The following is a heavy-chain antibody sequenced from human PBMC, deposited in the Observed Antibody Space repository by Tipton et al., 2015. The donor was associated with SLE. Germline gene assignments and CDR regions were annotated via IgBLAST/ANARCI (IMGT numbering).Heavy chain of an antibody. D-gene: IGHD4-17*01. J-gene: IGHJ4*02. CDR3: ARHLTVTPYYFES. Sequence: TLSLTCTVSGGSISSYYWNWMRQPAGKGLEWIGRIYSSGSTNYNPSLKSRVTMSVDTSKNQISLKMTSVTAADTAVYFCARHLTVTPYYFESWGPGSPSHRLL. CDR2: IYSSGST. V-gene: IGHV4-4*07. CDR1: GGSISSYY.